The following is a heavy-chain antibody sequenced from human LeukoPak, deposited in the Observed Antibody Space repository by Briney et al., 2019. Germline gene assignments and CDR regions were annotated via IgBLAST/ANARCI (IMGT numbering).Heavy chain of an antibody. J-gene: IGHJ4*02. D-gene: IGHD3-16*01. Sequence: ASVKVSCKASGYTFTNYGVTWVRQAPGQGLEWMGGISGYNGETTYAQQLQGRVTMTTAPSTSRAYMELRRPRLGDKAVYYLARTRPAMQGWGLDGWGQRTLVTVSS. CDR3: ARTRPAMQGWGLDG. CDR1: GYTFTNYG. V-gene: IGHV1-18*01. CDR2: ISGYNGET.